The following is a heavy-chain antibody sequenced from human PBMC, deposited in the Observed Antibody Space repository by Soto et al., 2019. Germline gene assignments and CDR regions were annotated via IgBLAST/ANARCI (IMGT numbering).Heavy chain of an antibody. V-gene: IGHV3-23*01. CDR3: ARSREYYYDSSGYFDY. Sequence: HPGGSLRLSCAASGFTFSSCAMTWVRQAPGKGLECVSSISGSGGTTYYADSVKGRFTISRDNSKNTLYLQMSSLRAEDTAVYYCARSREYYYDSSGYFDYWGQGTLVTVSS. D-gene: IGHD3-22*01. CDR1: GFTFSSCA. J-gene: IGHJ4*02. CDR2: ISGSGGTT.